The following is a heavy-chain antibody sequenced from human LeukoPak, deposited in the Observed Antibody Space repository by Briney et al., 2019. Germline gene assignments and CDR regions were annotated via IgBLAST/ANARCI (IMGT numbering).Heavy chain of an antibody. CDR1: GYTFTSYY. V-gene: IGHV1-46*01. J-gene: IGHJ5*02. CDR2: INPSGGST. CDR3: ARAPTPRTHIVVVPGGWFDP. Sequence: ASVKVSCKASGYTFTSYYMHWVRQAPGQGLEWMGIINPSGGSTSYAQKFQGRVTMTRDTSTSTVYMELSSLRSEDTAVYHCARAPTPRTHIVVVPGGWFDPWGQGTLVTVSS. D-gene: IGHD2-2*01.